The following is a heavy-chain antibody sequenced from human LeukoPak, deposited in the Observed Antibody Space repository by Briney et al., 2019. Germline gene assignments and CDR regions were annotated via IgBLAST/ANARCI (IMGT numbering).Heavy chain of an antibody. D-gene: IGHD3-16*02. J-gene: IGHJ4*02. CDR1: GYSISSGYY. Sequence: SETLSLTCAVSGYSISSGYYWGWIRQPPGKGLEWIGSIYHSGSTYYNPSLKSRVTISVDTSKNQFSLKLSSVTAADTAVYYCARGRDYDYVWGSYPPYYFDYWGQGTLVTVSS. CDR2: IYHSGST. V-gene: IGHV4-38-2*01. CDR3: ARGRDYDYVWGSYPPYYFDY.